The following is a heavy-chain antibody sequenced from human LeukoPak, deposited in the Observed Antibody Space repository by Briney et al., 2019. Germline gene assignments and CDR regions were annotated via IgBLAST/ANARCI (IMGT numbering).Heavy chain of an antibody. CDR2: TSHDESHK. Sequence: GRSLRLSCAASGFTFRSFTMHWIRQAPGKGPEWVAVTSHDESHKYYADSVKGRFTISRDNSKNTLYLQMNSLRAEDTAVYYCARVSGARNYYGSGSSYYGMDVWGQGTTVTVSS. CDR3: ARVSGARNYYGSGSSYYGMDV. V-gene: IGHV3-30*04. J-gene: IGHJ6*02. CDR1: GFTFRSFT. D-gene: IGHD3-10*01.